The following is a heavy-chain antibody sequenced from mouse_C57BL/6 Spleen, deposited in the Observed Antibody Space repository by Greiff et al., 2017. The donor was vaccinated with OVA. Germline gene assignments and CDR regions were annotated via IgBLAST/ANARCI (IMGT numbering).Heavy chain of an antibody. V-gene: IGHV5-17*01. CDR2: ISSGSSTI. CDR3: ARRNNYYAMDY. Sequence: EVQRVESGGGLVKPGGSLKLSCAASGFTFSDYGMHWVRQAPEKGLEWVAYISSGSSTICYADTVKGRFTISRDNAKNTLFLQMTSLRSEDTAMYYCARRNNYYAMDYWGQGTSVTVSS. D-gene: IGHD1-3*01. CDR1: GFTFSDYG. J-gene: IGHJ4*01.